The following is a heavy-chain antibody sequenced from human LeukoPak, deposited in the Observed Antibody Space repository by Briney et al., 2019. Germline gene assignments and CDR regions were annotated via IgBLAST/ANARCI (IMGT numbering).Heavy chain of an antibody. CDR2: ISYDGSNK. D-gene: IGHD2-21*01. Sequence: PGGSLRLSCAASGFTFSSYAMHWVRQAPGKGLEWVAVISYDGSNKYYADSVKGRFTVSRDNSKNTLYLQMNSLRAEDTGVYYCARHIGTYYLDYWGQGTLVTVSS. J-gene: IGHJ4*02. CDR3: ARHIGTYYLDY. V-gene: IGHV3-30-3*01. CDR1: GFTFSSYA.